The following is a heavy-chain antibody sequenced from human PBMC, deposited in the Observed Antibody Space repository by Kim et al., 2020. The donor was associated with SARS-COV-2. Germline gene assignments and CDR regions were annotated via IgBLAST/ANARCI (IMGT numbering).Heavy chain of an antibody. V-gene: IGHV3-48*03. Sequence: GGSLRLSCVVSGFSFSNYEMNWFRQAPGKGLEWLSYITATGGIIFYSDSVKGRFTTTRDNAMNSLYLQMNSLRAEDTAVYYCAREMVSTGGDACDTWGQGTMVTVSS. CDR2: ITATGGII. CDR3: AREMVSTGGDACDT. D-gene: IGHD2-8*01. J-gene: IGHJ3*02. CDR1: GFSFSNYE.